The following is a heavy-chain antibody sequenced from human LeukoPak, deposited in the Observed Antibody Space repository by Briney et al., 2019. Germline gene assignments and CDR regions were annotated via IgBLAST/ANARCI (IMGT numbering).Heavy chain of an antibody. CDR2: IKEDGSHK. V-gene: IGHV3-7*01. CDR3: AREGNDLGAFGM. Sequence: PGGSRRLSCAASGFTFNSYWMHWVRQAAGKGPEWVANIKEDGSHKYYVDSVRGRFTISRDNAKNSLYLQMNSLGADDTAVYYCAREGNDLGAFGMWGQGTMVTVSS. D-gene: IGHD1-1*01. J-gene: IGHJ3*02. CDR1: GFTFNSYW.